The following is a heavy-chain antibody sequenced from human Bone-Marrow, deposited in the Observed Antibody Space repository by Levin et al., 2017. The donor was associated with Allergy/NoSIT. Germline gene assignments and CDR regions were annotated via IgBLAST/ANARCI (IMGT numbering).Heavy chain of an antibody. V-gene: IGHV3-48*02. CDR1: GFTFSNYG. Sequence: GGSLRLSCAASGFTFSNYGINWVRQAPGKGLEWVSCATSYSSGMFYADSVKGRFTISRDNAKNSLYLQMSSLRDEDTAVYYCARLSGSYVLDLWGRGTLVTVSS. D-gene: IGHD1-26*01. CDR3: ARLSGSYVLDL. CDR2: ATSYSSGM. J-gene: IGHJ2*01.